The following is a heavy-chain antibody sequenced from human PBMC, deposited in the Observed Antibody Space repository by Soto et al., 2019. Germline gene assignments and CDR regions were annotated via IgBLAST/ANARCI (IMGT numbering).Heavy chain of an antibody. CDR2: IYPGDSDT. J-gene: IGHJ6*02. V-gene: IGHV5-51*01. Sequence: GESLKISCNGSGYSFTNYWVGWVRQMPGKGLEWMGIIYPGDSDTRYSPSFQGQVTISADKSISTAYLQWSSLKASDTAMYYCARHPNGEYDVMDVWGQGTKVTVYS. CDR1: GYSFTNYW. CDR3: ARHPNGEYDVMDV. D-gene: IGHD4-17*01.